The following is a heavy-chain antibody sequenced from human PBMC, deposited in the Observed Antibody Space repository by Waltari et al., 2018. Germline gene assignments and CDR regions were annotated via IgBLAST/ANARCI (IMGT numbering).Heavy chain of an antibody. CDR2: ISSISSYI. V-gene: IGHV3-21*01. CDR3: AREDSSGYWYYYYYYMDV. D-gene: IGHD3-22*01. Sequence: EVQLVASGGGLVKPGGSLRLSCAAPGFPFSSYSMTWVLQAPGQGLEWVSSISSISSYIYYADSVKGRFTISRDNAKNSLYLQMNSLRAEDTAVYYCAREDSSGYWYYYYYYMDVWGKGTTVTVSS. J-gene: IGHJ6*03. CDR1: GFPFSSYS.